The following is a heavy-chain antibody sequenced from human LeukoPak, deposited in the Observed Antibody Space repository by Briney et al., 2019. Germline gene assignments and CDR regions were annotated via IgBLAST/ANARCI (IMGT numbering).Heavy chain of an antibody. CDR3: ARGPSITMVRGGQWYYYMDV. CDR2: INPSGAST. D-gene: IGHD3-10*01. V-gene: IGHV1-46*01. Sequence: ASVKVSCKASGYTFTRYYMHWGRQAPGQGLEWMGIINPSGASTNYAQKFQGRVTLTRDTSTNTVYMELSSLRSEDTAVYYCARGPSITMVRGGQWYYYMDVWGKGTTVTISS. J-gene: IGHJ6*03. CDR1: GYTFTRYY.